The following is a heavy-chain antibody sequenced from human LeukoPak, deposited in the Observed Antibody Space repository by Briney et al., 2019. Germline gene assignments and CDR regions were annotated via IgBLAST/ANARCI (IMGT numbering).Heavy chain of an antibody. Sequence: SETLSLTCSVSGGSINSSNYCWGWIRQPPGKGLEWIGYIYYSGSTNYNPSLKSRVTISVDTSKNQFSLKLSSVTAADTAVYYCARVGSSGYYGYYYYYMDVWGKGTTVTVSS. J-gene: IGHJ6*03. V-gene: IGHV4-61*05. CDR2: IYYSGST. CDR1: GGSINSSNYC. CDR3: ARVGSSGYYGYYYYYMDV. D-gene: IGHD3-22*01.